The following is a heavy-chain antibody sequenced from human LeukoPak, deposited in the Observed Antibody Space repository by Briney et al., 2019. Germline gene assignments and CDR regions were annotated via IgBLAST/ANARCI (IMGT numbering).Heavy chain of an antibody. CDR1: DFTVSRNY. J-gene: IGHJ4*02. Sequence: GGSLRLSCAASDFTVSRNYMSWVRQAPGKGLEWVSVIYSGGTTKYADSVKGRFTISRDNSKNTLYLQMNSLRAEDTAVYYCAKAGSGWSGFDYWGQGTLVTVSS. V-gene: IGHV3-53*01. CDR3: AKAGSGWSGFDY. CDR2: IYSGGTT. D-gene: IGHD6-19*01.